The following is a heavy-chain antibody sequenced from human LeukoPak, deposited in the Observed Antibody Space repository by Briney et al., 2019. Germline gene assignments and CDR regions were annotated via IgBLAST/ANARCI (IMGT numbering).Heavy chain of an antibody. V-gene: IGHV3-23*01. CDR3: AKDSHYYGSGGAFDI. CDR2: ISGSGGST. CDR1: GFTFSSYA. Sequence: GGSLRLSCAASGFTFSSYAMSWVSQAPGKGLEWVSAISGSGGSTYYADSVKGRFTISRDNSKNTLYLQMNSLRAEDTAVYYCAKDSHYYGSGGAFDIWGQGTMVTVSS. D-gene: IGHD3-10*01. J-gene: IGHJ3*02.